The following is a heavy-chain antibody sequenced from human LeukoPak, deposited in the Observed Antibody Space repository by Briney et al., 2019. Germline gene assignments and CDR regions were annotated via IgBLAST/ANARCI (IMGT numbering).Heavy chain of an antibody. V-gene: IGHV3-20*01. D-gene: IGHD4-23*01. CDR3: ARDNYGGNSALDY. J-gene: IGHJ4*02. Sequence: GGSLRLSSAASGFTFDDYGMSWVRQAPGKGLEWVSGINWNGGSTGYADSVKGRFTISRDNAKNSLYLQMNSLRAEDTALYHCARDNYGGNSALDYWGQGTLVTVSS. CDR1: GFTFDDYG. CDR2: INWNGGST.